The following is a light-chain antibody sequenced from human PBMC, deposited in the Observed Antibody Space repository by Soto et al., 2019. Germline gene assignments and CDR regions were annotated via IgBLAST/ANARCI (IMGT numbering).Light chain of an antibody. CDR3: QQSYSTPWT. Sequence: DIQITQSPSSLSASVGDRVTITCRASQSISSYLNWYQQKPGKAPKLLIYAASSLQSGVLSRFSGSGSGTDFTLTISSLQPEDFATFYCQQSYSTPWTFGQGTKVEIK. J-gene: IGKJ1*01. CDR2: AAS. V-gene: IGKV1-39*01. CDR1: QSISSY.